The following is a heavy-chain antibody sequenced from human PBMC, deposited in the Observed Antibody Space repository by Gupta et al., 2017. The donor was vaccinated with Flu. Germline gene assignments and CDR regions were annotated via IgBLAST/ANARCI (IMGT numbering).Heavy chain of an antibody. CDR2: ISSSSSYI. J-gene: IGHJ4*02. Sequence: EVQLVESGGGLVKPGGSLRLSCAASGFTFSSYSMNWVRQAPGKGLEWVSSISSSSSYIYYADSVKGRFTISRDNAKNSLYLQMNSLRAEDTAVYYCARDARVDSSGYYFYWGQGTLVTVSS. V-gene: IGHV3-21*01. D-gene: IGHD3-22*01. CDR3: ARDARVDSSGYYFY. CDR1: GFTFSSYS.